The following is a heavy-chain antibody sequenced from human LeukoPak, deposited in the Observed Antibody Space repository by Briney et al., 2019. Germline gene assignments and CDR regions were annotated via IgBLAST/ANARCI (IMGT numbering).Heavy chain of an antibody. D-gene: IGHD5-18*01. J-gene: IGHJ4*02. Sequence: PGGSLRLSCAASGFTFGNYSMNWVRQAPGKGLEWVSSISSLSSYIYYADSLKGRFTISRDNAKNSLYLQMNSLRAEDTAVYYCARGGPRDGYDYWGQGTLVTVSS. CDR2: ISSLSSYI. V-gene: IGHV3-21*01. CDR3: ARGGPRDGYDY. CDR1: GFTFGNYS.